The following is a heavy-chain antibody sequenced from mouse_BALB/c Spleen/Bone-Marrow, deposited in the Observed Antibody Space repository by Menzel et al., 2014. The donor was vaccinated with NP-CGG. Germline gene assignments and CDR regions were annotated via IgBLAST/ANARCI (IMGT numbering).Heavy chain of an antibody. J-gene: IGHJ2*01. V-gene: IGHV1-82*01. Sequence: QVQLQQPGPELVKPGASVKISCKASGYAFSSSWMNWVKQRPGQGLEWIGRIYPGDGDTNYNGKFKGKATPTADKSSSTAYMQLSSLTSVDSAVYFCARGGLGLDYWGQGTTLTASS. CDR3: ARGGLGLDY. D-gene: IGHD3-3*01. CDR1: GYAFSSSW. CDR2: IYPGDGDT.